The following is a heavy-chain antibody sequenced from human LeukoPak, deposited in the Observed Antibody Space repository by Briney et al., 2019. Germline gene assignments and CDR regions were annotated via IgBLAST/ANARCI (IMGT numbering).Heavy chain of an antibody. J-gene: IGHJ4*02. D-gene: IGHD6-13*01. Sequence: GGSLRLSCAASGFTFSSYSMNWVRQAPGKGLEWVSYISSSSSTIYYADSVKGRFTISRDNSKNTLYLQMNSLRAEDTAVYYCASQEGASSWYFFDYWGQGTLVTVSS. V-gene: IGHV3-48*01. CDR3: ASQEGASSWYFFDY. CDR1: GFTFSSYS. CDR2: ISSSSSTI.